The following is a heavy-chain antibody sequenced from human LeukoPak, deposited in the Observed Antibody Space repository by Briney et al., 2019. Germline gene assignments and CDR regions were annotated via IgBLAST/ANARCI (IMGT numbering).Heavy chain of an antibody. CDR1: GGTFSSYA. V-gene: IGHV1-69*13. J-gene: IGHJ5*02. CDR3: ARDSGYCSSTSCYAVWFDP. Sequence: SVKVSCKASGGTFSSYAISWVRQAPGQGLEWMGGITPIFGTANYAQKFQGRVTITADESTSTAYMELSSLRSEDTAVYYCARDSGYCSSTSCYAVWFDPWGQGTLVTVSS. D-gene: IGHD2-2*01. CDR2: ITPIFGTA.